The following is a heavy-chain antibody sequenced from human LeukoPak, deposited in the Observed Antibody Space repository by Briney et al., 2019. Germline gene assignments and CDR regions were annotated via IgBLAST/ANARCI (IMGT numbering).Heavy chain of an antibody. Sequence: GGSLRLSCAASGFTFDKYWMDWVRQAPGKGLEWVAQINQDRRVKHYVDSVKGRFTISRDNAKNLLSLQMSSLRAEDTAVYYCARGSDYSNGNIYEDDFEYWGQGTLVTVSS. D-gene: IGHD2-8*01. CDR3: ARGSDYSNGNIYEDDFEY. CDR2: INQDRRVK. V-gene: IGHV3-7*01. J-gene: IGHJ4*02. CDR1: GFTFDKYW.